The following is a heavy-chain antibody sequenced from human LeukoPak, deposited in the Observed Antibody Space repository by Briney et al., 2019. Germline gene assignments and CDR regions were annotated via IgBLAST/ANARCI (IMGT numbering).Heavy chain of an antibody. Sequence: PGGSLRLSCAASGFTFHDYAMHWVRQVPGKGLEWVSGITWNSGSVLYAGPVRGRFTISRDNAKNSLYLQMNSLRPEDMAFYYCAKGLGVASLIVDALDMWGQGTMVTV. D-gene: IGHD3/OR15-3a*01. CDR2: ITWNSGSV. V-gene: IGHV3-9*03. CDR1: GFTFHDYA. CDR3: AKGLGVASLIVDALDM. J-gene: IGHJ3*02.